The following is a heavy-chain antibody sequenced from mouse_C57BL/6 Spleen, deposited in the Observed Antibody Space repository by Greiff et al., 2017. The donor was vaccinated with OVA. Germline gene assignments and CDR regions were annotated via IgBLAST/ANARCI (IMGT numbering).Heavy chain of an antibody. CDR3: AREGYGFAY. Sequence: DVKLVESGGGLVKPGGSLKLSCAASGFTFSDYGMPWVRQAPEKGLEWVAYISSGSSTIYYADTVKGRFTISRDNAKNTLFLQMTSLRSEDTAMYYCAREGYGFAYWGQGTLVTVSA. J-gene: IGHJ3*01. CDR1: GFTFSDYG. CDR2: ISSGSSTI. D-gene: IGHD1-1*01. V-gene: IGHV5-17*01.